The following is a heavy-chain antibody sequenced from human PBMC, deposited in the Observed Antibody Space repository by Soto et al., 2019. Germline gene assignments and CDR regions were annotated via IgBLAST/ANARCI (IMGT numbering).Heavy chain of an antibody. Sequence: SETLSLTCAVYGGSFSGYYWSWIRQPPGKGLEWIGEINHSGSTNYNPSLKSRVTISVDTSKNQFSLKLSSVTAADTAVYYCARDPWTYGKVRGVSIDPWGQGTLVTVSS. CDR1: GGSFSGYY. CDR3: ARDPWTYGKVRGVSIDP. D-gene: IGHD3-10*01. J-gene: IGHJ5*02. V-gene: IGHV4-34*01. CDR2: INHSGST.